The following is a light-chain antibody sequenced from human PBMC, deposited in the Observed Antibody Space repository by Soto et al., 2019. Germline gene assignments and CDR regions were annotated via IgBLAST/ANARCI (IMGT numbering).Light chain of an antibody. J-gene: IGLJ2*01. CDR2: GNS. CDR1: SSNIGAGYD. V-gene: IGLV1-40*01. Sequence: QSVLTQPPSVSGAPGQRVTISCTGSSSNIGAGYDVHWYQQLPGTAPKLLIYGNSNRPSGAPDRFSGSKSGTSASLAITGLQAEDEADYYCQSYDSSLSVVFGGGTKVNVL. CDR3: QSYDSSLSVV.